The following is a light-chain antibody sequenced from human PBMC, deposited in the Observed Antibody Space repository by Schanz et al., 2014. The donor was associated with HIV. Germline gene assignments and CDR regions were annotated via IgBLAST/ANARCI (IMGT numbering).Light chain of an antibody. V-gene: IGKV1-5*01. CDR1: QSISNW. CDR3: QQYAVSSWT. CDR2: AAS. J-gene: IGKJ1*01. Sequence: DIPMTQSPSTLSASVGDRVTITCRASQSISNWLAWYQQKPGKAPKLLIYAASSLQSGVPARFSGSGSGTEFTLTISSLQPDDFATYYCQQYAVSSWTFGLGTRV.